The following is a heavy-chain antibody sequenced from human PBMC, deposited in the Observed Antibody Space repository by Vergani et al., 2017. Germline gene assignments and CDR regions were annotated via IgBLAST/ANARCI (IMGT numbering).Heavy chain of an antibody. V-gene: IGHV1-2*02. CDR2: INPNSGGT. CDR3: ARDSGDPITMIVVGTGTYGMDV. J-gene: IGHJ6*02. Sequence: QVQLVQSGAEVKKPGASVKVSCKASGYTFTGYYMHWVRQAPGQGLEWMGWINPNSGGTNYAQKFQGRVTMTRDTSISPAYMERRRLRSDDTAVYYCARDSGDPITMIVVGTGTYGMDVWGQGTTVTVSS. CDR1: GYTFTGYY. D-gene: IGHD3-22*01.